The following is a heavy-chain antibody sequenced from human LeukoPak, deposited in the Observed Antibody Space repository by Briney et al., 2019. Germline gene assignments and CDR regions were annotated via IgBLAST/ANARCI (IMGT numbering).Heavy chain of an antibody. J-gene: IGHJ3*02. CDR2: IYPGDSDA. V-gene: IGHV5-51*01. CDR1: GFSFTTDW. Sequence: GESLKISCKGSGFSFTTDWIAWVRQMPGKGLEWMGIIYPGDSDARYSPSFQGQVTISADKSISTAYLQWSDLKASDTAMYYCARRLPALEAFDIWGQGTMVTVSS. D-gene: IGHD2-2*01. CDR3: ARRLPALEAFDI.